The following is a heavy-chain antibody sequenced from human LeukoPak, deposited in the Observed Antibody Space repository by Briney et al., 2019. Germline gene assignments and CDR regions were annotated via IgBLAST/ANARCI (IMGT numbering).Heavy chain of an antibody. J-gene: IGHJ4*02. CDR3: AKDLDLATISYFDY. Sequence: GRSLSLSCAASGFTFSSYAMTWVRQAPGKGLEWVSTITSADATYYANSVKGRFTISRDNSNNTLYLQMSSLRAEDTALYYCAKDLDLATISYFDYWGQGTLVTVSS. V-gene: IGHV3-23*01. CDR1: GFTFSSYA. CDR2: ITSADAT. D-gene: IGHD5-24*01.